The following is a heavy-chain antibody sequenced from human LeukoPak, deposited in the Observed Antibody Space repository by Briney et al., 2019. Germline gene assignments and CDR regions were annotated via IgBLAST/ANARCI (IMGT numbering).Heavy chain of an antibody. CDR2: IYYRVTS. CDR3: ARVSGAGYDGRGVFDY. CDR1: GDSISTYY. J-gene: IGHJ4*02. V-gene: IGHV4-59*01. Sequence: SETLSLTCTVSGDSISTYYWSWIRQPPGKGLEWIGYIYYRVTSDYNPSLKSRVTMSVDMSTRQISLKLSSVTAADTAVYYCARVSGAGYDGRGVFDYWGQGTLVTVSS. D-gene: IGHD2-8*02.